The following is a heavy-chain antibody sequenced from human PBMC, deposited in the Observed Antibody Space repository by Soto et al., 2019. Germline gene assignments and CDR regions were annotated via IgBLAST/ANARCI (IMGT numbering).Heavy chain of an antibody. CDR3: ARDIVLLWFGELLYQNYYYYGMDV. CDR1: GFSFSNYW. Sequence: GGSLRLSCEASGFSFSNYWMNWVRQAPGKGLEWVANIKQDVSEKYYVDSVKGRFTISRDNAKNSLYLQMNSLRAEDTAVYYCARDIVLLWFGELLYQNYYYYGMDVWGQGTTVTVSS. CDR2: IKQDVSEK. J-gene: IGHJ6*02. D-gene: IGHD3-10*01. V-gene: IGHV3-7*01.